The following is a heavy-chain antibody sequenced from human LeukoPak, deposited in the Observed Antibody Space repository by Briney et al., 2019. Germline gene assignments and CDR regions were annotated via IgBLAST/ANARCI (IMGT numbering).Heavy chain of an antibody. CDR2: ISADNGDT. Sequence: GASVKVSCEASRYTLTNYGVSWVRQAPGQGLEWMGWISADNGDTNYAQKLQGRVTMTTDTSTSTAYMELRSLTSDDSAVYYCARDYCSNGVCYGGDYWGQGTLVTVSS. D-gene: IGHD2-8*01. CDR3: ARDYCSNGVCYGGDY. V-gene: IGHV1-18*01. CDR1: RYTLTNYG. J-gene: IGHJ4*02.